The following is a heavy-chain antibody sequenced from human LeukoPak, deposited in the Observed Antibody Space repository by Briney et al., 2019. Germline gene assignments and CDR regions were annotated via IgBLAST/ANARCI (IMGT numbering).Heavy chain of an antibody. CDR3: ARAEGYIVVVPAAIEGYNWFDP. Sequence: ASVEVSCKASGYTFTGYYMHWVRQAPGQGLEWMGWINPNSGGTNYAQKFQGRVTMTRDTSTSTVYMELSSLRSEDTAVYYCARAEGYIVVVPAAIEGYNWFDPWGQGTLVTVSS. CDR2: INPNSGGT. D-gene: IGHD2-2*02. J-gene: IGHJ5*02. V-gene: IGHV1-2*02. CDR1: GYTFTGYY.